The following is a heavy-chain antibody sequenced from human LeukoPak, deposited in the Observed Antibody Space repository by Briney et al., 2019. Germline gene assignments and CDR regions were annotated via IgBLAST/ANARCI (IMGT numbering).Heavy chain of an antibody. V-gene: IGHV1-24*01. Sequence: GASVTVSFKFSGYTLTELSMHWVRQAPGKGLEWMGGFDTEDGETIYAQKFQGRVTMTEDTSTDTDYMELSSLRSEDTAVYYCATLGVRGSYRYHLHYFDYWGQGTLVAVSS. D-gene: IGHD3-16*02. CDR3: ATLGVRGSYRYHLHYFDY. J-gene: IGHJ4*02. CDR2: FDTEDGET. CDR1: GYTLTELS.